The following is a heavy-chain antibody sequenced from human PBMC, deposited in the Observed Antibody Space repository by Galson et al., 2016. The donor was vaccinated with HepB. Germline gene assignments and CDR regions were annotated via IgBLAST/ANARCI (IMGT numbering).Heavy chain of an antibody. CDR1: GFTFSSYG. V-gene: IGHV3-33*01. D-gene: IGHD4/OR15-4a*01. CDR2: IWSDGSNK. Sequence: SLRLSCAASGFTFSSYGMHWVRQAPGKGLEWVTVIWSDGSNKDYADSVKGRFTISRDNSKNTLYLQMNSLRAEDTAGYYCATGRVRSPFDDWGQGTLVTVSS. CDR3: ATGRVRSPFDD. J-gene: IGHJ4*02.